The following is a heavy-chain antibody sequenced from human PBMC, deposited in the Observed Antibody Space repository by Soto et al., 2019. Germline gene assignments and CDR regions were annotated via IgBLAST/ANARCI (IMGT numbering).Heavy chain of an antibody. J-gene: IGHJ4*02. CDR3: ARPSGGSSSPDY. V-gene: IGHV3-7*01. Sequence: GGSLRLSCAASGFIFSNNWMSWVRQAPGKGLEWVANIKQDGSEKYYVDSVKGRFTISRDNTKNSLYLQMNSLRAEDTAVYYCARPSGGSSSPDYWGQGTLVTVSS. CDR2: IKQDGSEK. D-gene: IGHD6-6*01. CDR1: GFIFSNNW.